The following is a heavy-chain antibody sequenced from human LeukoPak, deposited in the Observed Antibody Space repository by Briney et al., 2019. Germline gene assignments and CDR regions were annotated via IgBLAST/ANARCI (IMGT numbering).Heavy chain of an antibody. CDR1: GGSISSGGYS. J-gene: IGHJ6*02. CDR3: ARHNVVPDEITNGMDV. D-gene: IGHD1-1*01. CDR2: IYHSGST. V-gene: IGHV4-30-2*01. Sequence: PSQTLSLTCAVSGGSISSGGYSWSWIRQPPGKGLEWIGYIYHSGSTYYNPSLKSRVTISVDTSKNQFSLKLSSVTAADTAVYYCARHNVVPDEITNGMDVWGQGTTVTVSS.